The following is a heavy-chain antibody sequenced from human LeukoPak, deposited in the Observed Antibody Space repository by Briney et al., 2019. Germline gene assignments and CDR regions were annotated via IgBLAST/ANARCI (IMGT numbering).Heavy chain of an antibody. V-gene: IGHV4-39*01. Sequence: PAETLSLTCTVSGGSIRSSSYYWGWIRQTPGKGLEWIGSIYYSGSTYYNASLKSPGTISVDTSKNQFSLKLNSVTAADTAVYFCARQVVAVAGTGYFDYWGQGTPVTVSS. J-gene: IGHJ4*02. CDR1: GGSIRSSSYY. CDR2: IYYSGST. D-gene: IGHD6-19*01. CDR3: ARQVVAVAGTGYFDY.